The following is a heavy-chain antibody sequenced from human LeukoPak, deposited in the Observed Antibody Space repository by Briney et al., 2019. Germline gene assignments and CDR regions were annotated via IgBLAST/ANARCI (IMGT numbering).Heavy chain of an antibody. Sequence: SEALSLTCAVYGGSFSGYLWSWIRQPPGKGLEWIGETNHSGSTNYNPSLKSRVTISVDTSKNQFSLKLSSVTAADTAVYYSARCRRGQFWSGYYKVYYYMDVWGKGTTVTVSS. CDR3: ARCRRGQFWSGYYKVYYYMDV. J-gene: IGHJ6*03. CDR1: GGSFSGYL. D-gene: IGHD3-3*01. CDR2: TNHSGST. V-gene: IGHV4-34*01.